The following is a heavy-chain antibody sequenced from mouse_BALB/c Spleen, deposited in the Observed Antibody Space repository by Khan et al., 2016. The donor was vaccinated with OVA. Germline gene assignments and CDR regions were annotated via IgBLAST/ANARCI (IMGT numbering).Heavy chain of an antibody. CDR3: ARTARIKY. CDR2: ISYSGST. V-gene: IGHV3-2*02. Sequence: VQLKESGPGLVKPSQSLSLTCTVTGYSITSGYDWNWIRQFPGNKLEWMGYISYSGSTNYNPSLKSRISITRDTSKNQFFLQLNSVTTEDTATYDWARTARIKYWGQGTTLTVSS. D-gene: IGHD1-2*01. J-gene: IGHJ2*01. CDR1: GYSITSGYD.